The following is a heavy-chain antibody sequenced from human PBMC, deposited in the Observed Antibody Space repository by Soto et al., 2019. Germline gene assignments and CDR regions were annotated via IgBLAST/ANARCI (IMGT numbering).Heavy chain of an antibody. CDR3: VLCATAGYFDL. CDR2: IYTSESP. J-gene: IGHJ2*01. V-gene: IGHV4-4*07. Sequence: KPSETLSLTCTVSGGSISNYYWSWIRQPAGKGLEWIGRIYTSESPDYNPSLKSRVTMSVDTSKNQVSLKLSSLTAADTAVYYCVLCATAGYFDLWGRGPLVTVSS. CDR1: GGSISNYY.